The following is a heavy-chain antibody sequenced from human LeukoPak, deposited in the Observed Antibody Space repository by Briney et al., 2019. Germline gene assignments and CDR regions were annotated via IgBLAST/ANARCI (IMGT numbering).Heavy chain of an antibody. Sequence: GRSLRLSCAASGFTFSSYGMHWVRQAPGKGPEWVAVIWYDGSNKYYADPVKGRFTISRDNSKNTLYLQMNSLRAEDTAVYYCASGAEWFGGVIHHWGQGTLVTVSS. CDR1: GFTFSSYG. D-gene: IGHD3-16*01. CDR2: IWYDGSNK. J-gene: IGHJ1*01. V-gene: IGHV3-33*01. CDR3: ASGAEWFGGVIHH.